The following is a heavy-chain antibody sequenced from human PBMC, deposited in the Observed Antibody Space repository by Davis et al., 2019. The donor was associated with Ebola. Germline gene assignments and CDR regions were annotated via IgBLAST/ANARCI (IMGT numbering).Heavy chain of an antibody. J-gene: IGHJ4*02. Sequence: GGSLRLSCAASGFTFTNHAMNWVRQAPGKGLEWVSGISDSGATTFYADSVKGRFTISRDNAKNTLYLQMDSLRAEDTAVYYCVRDSIEGATTFDHWGQGTLVTVAS. CDR1: GFTFTNHA. CDR3: VRDSIEGATTFDH. D-gene: IGHD1-26*01. CDR2: ISDSGATT. V-gene: IGHV3-23*01.